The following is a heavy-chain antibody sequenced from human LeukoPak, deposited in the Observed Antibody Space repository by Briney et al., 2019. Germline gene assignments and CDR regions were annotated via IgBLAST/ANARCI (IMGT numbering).Heavy chain of an antibody. CDR3: ARSSYSGSSSV. CDR2: INSDGSEG. D-gene: IGHD6-6*01. J-gene: IGHJ3*01. V-gene: IGHV3-7*03. CDR1: VFTFSGFW. Sequence: PGGSLRLSCAVSVFTFSGFWMSWSRHAPWKGLEWVASINSDGSEGYYADVVKGRFTISRDNAKNSLYLQINSLRAEDTAVYYCARSSYSGSSSVWGQGTMVTVSS.